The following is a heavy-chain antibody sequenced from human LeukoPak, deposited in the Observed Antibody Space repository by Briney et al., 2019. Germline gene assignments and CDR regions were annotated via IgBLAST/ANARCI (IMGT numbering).Heavy chain of an antibody. CDR3: AKMKGQRLNDYCMDV. J-gene: IGHJ6*03. Sequence: GGSLRLSCEASGLAFRNFVVSWVREAPGKGLEGFSGMTGRGGSSYYAESVKGRFTISRDTAKNALYLQMNRLRADDTALYYCAKMKGQRLNDYCMDVWGKGTTVTVSS. CDR1: GLAFRNFV. V-gene: IGHV3-23*01. CDR2: MTGRGGSS.